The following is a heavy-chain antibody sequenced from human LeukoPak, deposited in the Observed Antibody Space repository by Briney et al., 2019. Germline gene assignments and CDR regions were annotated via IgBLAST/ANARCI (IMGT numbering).Heavy chain of an antibody. Sequence: GESLKISCKGSGYSFTSYWIGWVRQMPGKGLKWMGIIYPGDSDTRYSPSFQGQVTISADKSISTAYLQWSSLKASDTAMYYCARHGRYCSSTSCYVGAFDIWGQGTMVTVSS. D-gene: IGHD2-2*01. J-gene: IGHJ3*02. CDR3: ARHGRYCSSTSCYVGAFDI. V-gene: IGHV5-51*01. CDR2: IYPGDSDT. CDR1: GYSFTSYW.